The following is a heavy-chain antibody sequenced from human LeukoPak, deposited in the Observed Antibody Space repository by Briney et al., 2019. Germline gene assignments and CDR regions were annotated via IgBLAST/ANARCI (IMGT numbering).Heavy chain of an antibody. D-gene: IGHD5-24*01. CDR1: GFTFSSYW. Sequence: GGSLRLSCAASGFTFSSYWMHWVRQAPGKGPVWVSRINSDGSSTSYADSVKGRFTIFRDNAKNTLYLQMNSLRAEDTAVYYCARDLEVEARGMDVWGQGTTVTVSS. V-gene: IGHV3-74*01. CDR2: INSDGSST. CDR3: ARDLEVEARGMDV. J-gene: IGHJ6*02.